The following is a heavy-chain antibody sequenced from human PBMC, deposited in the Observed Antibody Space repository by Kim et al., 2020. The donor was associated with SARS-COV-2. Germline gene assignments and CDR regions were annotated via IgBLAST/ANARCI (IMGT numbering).Heavy chain of an antibody. D-gene: IGHD1-20*01. V-gene: IGHV1-69*13. Sequence: SVKVSCKASGGTFSSYAISWVRQAPGQGLEWMGGIIPIFGTANYAQKFQGRVTITADESTSTAYMELSSLRSEDTAVYYCARDGITGTKRNYYYGMDVWGQGTTVTVSS. CDR3: ARDGITGTKRNYYYGMDV. CDR2: IIPIFGTA. J-gene: IGHJ6*02. CDR1: GGTFSSYA.